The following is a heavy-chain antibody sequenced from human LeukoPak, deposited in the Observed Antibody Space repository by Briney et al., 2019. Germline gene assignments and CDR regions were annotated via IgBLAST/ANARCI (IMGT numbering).Heavy chain of an antibody. CDR3: ARGDIVVVPAANAGGNWFDP. Sequence: ASVKVSCEASGGTFSSYAISWVRQAPGQGLEWMGWMNPNSGNTGYAQKFQGRVTMTRNTSISTAYMELSSLRSEDTAVYYCARGDIVVVPAANAGGNWFDPWGQGTLVTVSS. D-gene: IGHD2-2*01. J-gene: IGHJ5*02. V-gene: IGHV1-8*02. CDR2: MNPNSGNT. CDR1: GGTFSSYA.